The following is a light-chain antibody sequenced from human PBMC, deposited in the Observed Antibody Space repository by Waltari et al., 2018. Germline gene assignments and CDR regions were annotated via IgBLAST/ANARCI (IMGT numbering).Light chain of an antibody. CDR1: QSVSSS. CDR3: QQSHTFPYT. Sequence: DNQMTQSPSSLSASLGDRVTITCRASQSVSSSLNWYQQKPEKAPKLLIFATYNLQSGVPSRFSGGGSETDFTLTISGLQPDDCATYYCQQSHTFPYTFGQGTKLEIK. CDR2: ATY. J-gene: IGKJ2*01. V-gene: IGKV1-39*01.